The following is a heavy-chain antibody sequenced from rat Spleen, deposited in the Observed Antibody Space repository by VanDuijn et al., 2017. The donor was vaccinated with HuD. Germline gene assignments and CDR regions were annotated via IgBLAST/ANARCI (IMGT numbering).Heavy chain of an antibody. CDR1: GFTFSNYD. D-gene: IGHD1-9*01. CDR3: TRHGYNSYFDY. CDR2: ISSDGGRN. V-gene: IGHV5-29*01. J-gene: IGHJ1*01. Sequence: EVQLVESGGGLVQPGRSLKLSCAASGFTFSNYDMAWVRQAPTKGLEWVTTISSDGGRNFYRDSVKGRFTISRDNAKSSLYLQMDSLRSEDTATYYCTRHGYNSYFDYWGPGTMVAVSS.